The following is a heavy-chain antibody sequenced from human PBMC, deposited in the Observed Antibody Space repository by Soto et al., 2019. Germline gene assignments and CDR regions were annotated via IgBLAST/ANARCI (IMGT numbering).Heavy chain of an antibody. Sequence: GASVKVSCKASGYTFTGYYMHWLRQAPGQGLEWMGWINPNSGGTNYAQKFQGRVTMTRDTSISTAYMELSRLRSDDTAVYYCARTLVTAPVQVPYEPHRPYYYGMDVWGQGTTVTVSS. D-gene: IGHD2-21*02. CDR2: INPNSGGT. J-gene: IGHJ6*02. V-gene: IGHV1-2*02. CDR1: GYTFTGYY. CDR3: ARTLVTAPVQVPYEPHRPYYYGMDV.